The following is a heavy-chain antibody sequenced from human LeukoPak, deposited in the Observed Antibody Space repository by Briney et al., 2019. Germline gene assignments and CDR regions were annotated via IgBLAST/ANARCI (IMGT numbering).Heavy chain of an antibody. CDR3: ARDNWTDY. D-gene: IGHD3/OR15-3a*01. V-gene: IGHV3-7*01. J-gene: IGHJ4*02. CDR1: GFTFSSYW. Sequence: GSLRLSCVASGFTFSSYWMSWVRQAPGKGLEWVANIKEDGSEKYYVDSVKGRFTFSRDNAKNSLYLQMNSLRAEDTAVYYCARDNWTDYWGQGTLVTVSS. CDR2: IKEDGSEK.